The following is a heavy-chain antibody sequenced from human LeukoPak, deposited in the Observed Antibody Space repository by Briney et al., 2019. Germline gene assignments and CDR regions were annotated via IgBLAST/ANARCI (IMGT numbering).Heavy chain of an antibody. J-gene: IGHJ3*02. CDR2: IDNDGRDT. Sequence: GGSLRLSCAASEFTFSNYWMHWVRQAPGEGLVWVSRIDNDGRDTIYADSVKGLFTISRDNGKNTLYLQMNSLRAEDTAVYYCARGGYHHGFDIWGQGTLVTVSS. D-gene: IGHD1-14*01. CDR1: EFTFSNYW. V-gene: IGHV3-74*01. CDR3: ARGGYHHGFDI.